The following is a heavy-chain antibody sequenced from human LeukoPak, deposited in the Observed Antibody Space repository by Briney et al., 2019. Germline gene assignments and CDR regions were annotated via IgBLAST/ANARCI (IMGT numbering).Heavy chain of an antibody. Sequence: GGSLRLSCAASGFTFSSYAMSWVRQAPGKGLEWVPAISGSGGSTYYADSVKGRFTISRDNSKNTLYLQMNSLRAEDTAVYYCAKQPGIAAAGTEGIDYWGQGTLVTVSS. CDR1: GFTFSSYA. V-gene: IGHV3-23*01. D-gene: IGHD6-13*01. J-gene: IGHJ4*02. CDR3: AKQPGIAAAGTEGIDY. CDR2: ISGSGGST.